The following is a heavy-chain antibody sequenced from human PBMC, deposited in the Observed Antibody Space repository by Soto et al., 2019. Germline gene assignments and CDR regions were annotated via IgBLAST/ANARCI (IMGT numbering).Heavy chain of an antibody. CDR2: IYWDDDK. CDR1: GFALSTSGVG. CDR3: AQQYNWNFDY. Sequence: QTTLKESGPTLVKPTQTLTLTCTLSGFALSTSGVGVGWIRQPPGKALEWLALIYWDDDKRYSPSQQSRIIITKHTTKNQGVLTWTDMDPVDTATYFCAQQYNWNFDYCGQGTLVTVSS. V-gene: IGHV2-5*02. D-gene: IGHD1-20*01. J-gene: IGHJ4*02.